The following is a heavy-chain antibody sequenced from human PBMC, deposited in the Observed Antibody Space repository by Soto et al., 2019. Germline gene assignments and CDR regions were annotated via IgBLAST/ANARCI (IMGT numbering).Heavy chain of an antibody. CDR3: ARAAVLTFTRFYDVDV. Sequence: QVQLVQSGAEVKTPGSSVKVSCEASGGTFNSYSINWVRQAPGQGLEWMGRIIPLFGTTDYAQRLQCRVTFTAGESTHTASMDVTNLTSEDTAVYYCARAAVLTFTRFYDVDVWGQGTTVTVSS. D-gene: IGHD6-13*01. J-gene: IGHJ6*02. V-gene: IGHV1-69*18. CDR2: IIPLFGTT. CDR1: GGTFNSYS.